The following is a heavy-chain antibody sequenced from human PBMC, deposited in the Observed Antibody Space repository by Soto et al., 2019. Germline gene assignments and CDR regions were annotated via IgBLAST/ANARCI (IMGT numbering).Heavy chain of an antibody. J-gene: IGHJ4*02. Sequence: QVQLQESGLGLVKPPETRSFTATVSGGSISSYYWTWSRQPPGKGLKWFGYIYYSGGTNYNPSLKSRVTISVDTSKNQFSLKLSSVTAADTAVYYCARTHLLGESYFDYWGQGTLVTVSS. CDR3: ARTHLLGESYFDY. CDR1: GGSISSYY. V-gene: IGHV4-59*01. CDR2: IYYSGGT. D-gene: IGHD3-16*01.